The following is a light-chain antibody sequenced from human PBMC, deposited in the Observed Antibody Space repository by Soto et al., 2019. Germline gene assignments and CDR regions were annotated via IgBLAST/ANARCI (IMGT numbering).Light chain of an antibody. J-gene: IGKJ1*01. CDR1: QSISRY. Sequence: DIQMTQSPSTLSASVGDRVTITCRASQSISRYLAWYHQKPGKAPKLLIYQASSLQSGVPSRFSGSGSGTEFTLTISSLQPDDFATYYCQQHNSYPLTVGQGTKVEIK. CDR2: QAS. V-gene: IGKV1-5*03. CDR3: QQHNSYPLT.